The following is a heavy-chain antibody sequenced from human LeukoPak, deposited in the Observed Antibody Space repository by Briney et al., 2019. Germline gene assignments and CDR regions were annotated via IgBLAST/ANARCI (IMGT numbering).Heavy chain of an antibody. Sequence: ASVKVSCEASGYTFTGYYMHWVRQAPGQGLEWMGWINPNSGGTNYAQKFQGRVTMTRDTSISTAYMELSRLRSDDTAVYYCARSSSSSWQIFDYWGQGTLVTVSS. D-gene: IGHD6-13*01. J-gene: IGHJ4*02. CDR2: INPNSGGT. CDR1: GYTFTGYY. V-gene: IGHV1-2*02. CDR3: ARSSSSSWQIFDY.